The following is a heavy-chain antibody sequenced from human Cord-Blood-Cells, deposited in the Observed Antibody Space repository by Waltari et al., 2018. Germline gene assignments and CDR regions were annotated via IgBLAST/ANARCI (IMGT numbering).Heavy chain of an antibody. CDR1: GYTHPELF. CDR2: FDTEDGET. CDR3: ATARSEIHDY. Sequence: QVQLVQSGAEAKKPGASVKVSCQVSGYTHPELFMHWVRQAHGKGLEWMGGFDTEDGETIYAQKFQGRVTMTEDTSTDTAYMELSSLRSEDTAVYYCATARSEIHDYWGQGTLVTVSS. J-gene: IGHJ4*02. V-gene: IGHV1-24*01.